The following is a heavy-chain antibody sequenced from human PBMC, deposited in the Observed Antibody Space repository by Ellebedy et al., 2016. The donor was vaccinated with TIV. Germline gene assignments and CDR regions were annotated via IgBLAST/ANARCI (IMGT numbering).Heavy chain of an antibody. D-gene: IGHD1-14*01. Sequence: ASVKVSCXASGYTFTSYYMHWVRQAPGQGLEWMALINPNGVDTSYAQNFQGRVTMTRDTSTITVYMELNSLRFEDTAVYYCARRGRTSHFDYWGQGTLVTVSS. J-gene: IGHJ4*02. V-gene: IGHV1-46*01. CDR1: GYTFTSYY. CDR2: INPNGVDT. CDR3: ARRGRTSHFDY.